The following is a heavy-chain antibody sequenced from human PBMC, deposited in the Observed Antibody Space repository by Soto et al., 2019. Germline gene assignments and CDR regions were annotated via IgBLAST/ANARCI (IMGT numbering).Heavy chain of an antibody. J-gene: IGHJ5*02. V-gene: IGHV4-4*02. D-gene: IGHD3-3*01. CDR3: ARARGAIFGVVIRNWFDP. Sequence: SETLSLTCAASGGSITSSNWWSWVRQSPRKGLEWVGEIYHNGSTNYNPSLKSRITISVDKSKNQFSLELRSVTAADTAVYYCARARGAIFGVVIRNWFDPWGQGTLVTVSS. CDR1: GGSITSSNW. CDR2: IYHNGST.